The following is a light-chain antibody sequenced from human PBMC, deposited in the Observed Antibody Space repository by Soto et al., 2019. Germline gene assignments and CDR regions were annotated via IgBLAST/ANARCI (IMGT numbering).Light chain of an antibody. CDR2: DVS. J-gene: IGLJ3*02. Sequence: QSVLTQPRSVSGSPGQSVTISCTGTSSDVGGYNYVSWYQQHPGKAPKLMIYDVSKRPSGVPDRFSGSKSGNTASLTISGLQAEDEADYYCAAWDDSLNGWVFGGGTKLTVL. V-gene: IGLV2-11*01. CDR3: AAWDDSLNGWV. CDR1: SSDVGGYNY.